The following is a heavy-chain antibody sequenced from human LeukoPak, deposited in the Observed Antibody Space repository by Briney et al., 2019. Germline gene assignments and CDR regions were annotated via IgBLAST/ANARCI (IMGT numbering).Heavy chain of an antibody. CDR3: ARGGNSGWF. D-gene: IGHD6-19*01. CDR2: INPNSGGT. CDR1: GYTFTSYD. V-gene: IGHV1-2*02. J-gene: IGHJ4*02. Sequence: ASVKVSCKASGYTFTSYDINWVRQATGQGLEWMGWINPNSGGTNYAQKFQGRVTMTRDTSISTAYMELSRLRSDDTAVYYCARGGNSGWFWGQGTLVTVSS.